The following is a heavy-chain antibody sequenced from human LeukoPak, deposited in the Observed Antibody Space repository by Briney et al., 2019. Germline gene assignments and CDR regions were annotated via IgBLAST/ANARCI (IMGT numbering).Heavy chain of an antibody. CDR1: GFTFSDYD. Sequence: GGPLRLSCSASGFTFSDYDMHWVRQATGKGREWVSAIGTAGDTYYTGSVKGRFTISRENAKNSLYLQMNSLRAGDTAVYYCARVAKERVGGVYYFDYWGQGTLVTVSS. J-gene: IGHJ4*02. CDR3: ARVAKERVGGVYYFDY. CDR2: IGTAGDT. D-gene: IGHD1-1*01. V-gene: IGHV3-13*01.